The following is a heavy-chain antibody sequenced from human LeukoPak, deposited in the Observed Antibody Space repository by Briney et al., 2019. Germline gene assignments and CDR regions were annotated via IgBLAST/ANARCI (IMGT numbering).Heavy chain of an antibody. CDR3: ARHSSSSAWYPDY. D-gene: IGHD6-19*01. J-gene: IGHJ4*02. CDR1: GFTVSSNY. V-gene: IGHV3-53*01. Sequence: GGSLRLSCAASGFTVSSNYMSWVRQAPGKGLEWVSVIYSGGSTYYADSVKGRFTISRDNSKNTLYLQMNSLRAEDTAMYYCARHSSSSAWYPDYWGQGTLVTVSS. CDR2: IYSGGST.